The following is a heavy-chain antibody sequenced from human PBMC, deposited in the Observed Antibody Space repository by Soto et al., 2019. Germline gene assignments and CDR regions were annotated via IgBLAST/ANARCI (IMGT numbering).Heavy chain of an antibody. V-gene: IGHV4-28*01. J-gene: IGHJ6*02. CDR1: GYSISSSNW. D-gene: IGHD3-10*01. CDR2: IYYSGST. CDR3: AARPYYYYGLDV. Sequence: SLTCAVSGYSISSSNWWGWIRQPPGKGPEWIGYIYYSGSTYYNPSLKSRVTMSLDGAKNQFSLKMTSVTAADTGLYYCAARPYYYYGLDVWGQGTTVTVSS.